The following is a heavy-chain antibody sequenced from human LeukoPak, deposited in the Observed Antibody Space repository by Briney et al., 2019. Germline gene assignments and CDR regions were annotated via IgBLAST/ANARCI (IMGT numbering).Heavy chain of an antibody. CDR3: ARVAVWGVPAASYGDPDAFDI. Sequence: SETLSLTCTVSGGSISSGGYFWSWIRQHPGKGLEWIGYIYYSGSTYYNPSLKSRVTISVDTSKNQFSLKLSSVTAADTAVYYCARVAVWGVPAASYGDPDAFDIWGQGTMVTVSS. CDR2: IYYSGST. D-gene: IGHD2-2*01. J-gene: IGHJ3*02. CDR1: GGSISSGGYF. V-gene: IGHV4-31*03.